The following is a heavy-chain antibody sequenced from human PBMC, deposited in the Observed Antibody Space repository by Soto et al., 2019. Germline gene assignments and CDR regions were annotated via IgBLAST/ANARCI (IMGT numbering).Heavy chain of an antibody. CDR2: TYYRSKWYN. CDR3: ARQGMGDYYDILTGTLDY. J-gene: IGHJ4*02. V-gene: IGHV6-1*01. D-gene: IGHD3-9*01. Sequence: TLSLTCAISGDSVSSNSAAWNWIRQSPSRGLEWLGRTYYRSKWYNDYAVSVKSRITINPDTSKNQFSLQLNSVTPEDTAVYYCARQGMGDYYDILTGTLDYWGQGTLVPVSS. CDR1: GDSVSSNSAA.